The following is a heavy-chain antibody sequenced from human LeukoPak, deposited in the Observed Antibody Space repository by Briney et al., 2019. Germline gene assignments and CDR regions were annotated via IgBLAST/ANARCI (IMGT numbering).Heavy chain of an antibody. D-gene: IGHD1-26*01. CDR1: GYTFEDYG. J-gene: IGHJ4*02. Sequence: PGGSLRLSCAASGYTFEDYGMSWVRQAPGKGLEWVSSITSNSKYIFYADSLKGRFTISRDNAKNSLYLQMNSLRAEDTAVYYCARDRRGGIGDKWGQGTLVTVSS. CDR2: ITSNSKYI. CDR3: ARDRRGGIGDK. V-gene: IGHV3-21*01.